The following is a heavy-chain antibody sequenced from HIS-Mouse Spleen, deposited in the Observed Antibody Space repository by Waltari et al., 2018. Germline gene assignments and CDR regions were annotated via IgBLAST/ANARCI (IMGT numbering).Heavy chain of an antibody. CDR1: GFTFSSYA. V-gene: IGHV3-30*04. J-gene: IGHJ3*02. CDR2: ISYDGSNK. CDR3: AKKPPPLPVRDAFDI. D-gene: IGHD3-10*01. Sequence: QVQLGESGGGVVQPGRSLRRSCAASGFTFSSYAMHWVRQAPGKGLEGGAVISYDGSNKYYADSVKGRFTISRDNSKNTLYLQMNSLRAEDTAVYYCAKKPPPLPVRDAFDIWGQGTMVTVSS.